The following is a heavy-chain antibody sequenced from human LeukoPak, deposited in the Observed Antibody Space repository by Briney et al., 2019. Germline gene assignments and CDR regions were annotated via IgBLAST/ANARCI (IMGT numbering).Heavy chain of an antibody. CDR2: IYYSGST. V-gene: IGHV4-39*07. D-gene: IGHD6-6*01. CDR1: GGSISSSSYY. Sequence: SETLSLTCTVSGGSISSSSYYWGWIRQPPGKGLEWIGSIYYSGSTYYNPSLKSRVTISVDTSKNQFSLKLSSVTAADTAVYYRARAVDSSSSAYFDYWGQGTLVTVSS. J-gene: IGHJ4*02. CDR3: ARAVDSSSSAYFDY.